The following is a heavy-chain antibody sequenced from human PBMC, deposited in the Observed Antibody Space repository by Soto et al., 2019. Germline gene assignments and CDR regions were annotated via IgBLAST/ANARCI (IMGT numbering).Heavy chain of an antibody. CDR3: AREIHCSGGSCYRDYFDY. V-gene: IGHV3-48*01. CDR2: ITSSSSII. CDR1: GFTFSSYS. J-gene: IGHJ4*02. D-gene: IGHD2-15*01. Sequence: GGSLRLSCEASGFTFSSYSMNWVRQAPGKGLEWVSIITSSSSIIYYADSVKGRFTISRDNARNSLYLQMNSLRAEDTAVYYCAREIHCSGGSCYRDYFDYWGQGTLVTVSS.